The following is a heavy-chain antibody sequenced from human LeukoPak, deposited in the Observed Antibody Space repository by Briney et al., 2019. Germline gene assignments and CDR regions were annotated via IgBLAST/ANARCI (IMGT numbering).Heavy chain of an antibody. V-gene: IGHV4-39*01. CDR2: IYYSGGT. Sequence: TTSETLSLTCTVSGDSIRSSSYYWGWIRQPPGKGLEWIGSIYYSGGTYYNPSLKSRVTISVDTSQNQFSLKLSSVNAADTAVYYCARGGWNKFDYWGQGTLVTVSS. CDR1: GDSIRSSSYY. J-gene: IGHJ4*02. CDR3: ARGGWNKFDY. D-gene: IGHD2-15*01.